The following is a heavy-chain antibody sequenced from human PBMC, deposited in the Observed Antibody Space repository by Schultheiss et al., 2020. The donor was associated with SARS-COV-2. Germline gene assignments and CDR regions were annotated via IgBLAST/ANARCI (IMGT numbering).Heavy chain of an antibody. CDR1: GGSISSSSYY. CDR2: IYHSGST. J-gene: IGHJ5*02. Sequence: SETLSLTCTVSGGSISSSSYYWGWICQPPGKGLEWIGSIYHSGSTYYNPSLKSRVTISVDTSKNQFSLKLSSVTAADTAVYYCARMAFDSSGYYPNWFDPWGQGTLVTVSS. D-gene: IGHD3-22*01. CDR3: ARMAFDSSGYYPNWFDP. V-gene: IGHV4-39*07.